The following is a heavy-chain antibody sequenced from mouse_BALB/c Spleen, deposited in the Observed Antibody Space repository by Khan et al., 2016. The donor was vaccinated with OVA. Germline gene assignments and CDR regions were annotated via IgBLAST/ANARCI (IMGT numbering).Heavy chain of an antibody. CDR3: ARDGAYYRNDGWFAY. J-gene: IGHJ3*01. CDR1: GYTFTSYT. CDR2: INPSSGYT. D-gene: IGHD2-14*01. V-gene: IGHV1-4*01. Sequence: VQLQESGAELARPGASVKMSCKASGYTFTSYTIHWIKQRPGQGLEWIGYINPSSGYTNYNQKFKDKATLTADKSSTTAYMQLSSLTSDDSAVDYCARDGAYYRNDGWFAYWGQGTLVTVSA.